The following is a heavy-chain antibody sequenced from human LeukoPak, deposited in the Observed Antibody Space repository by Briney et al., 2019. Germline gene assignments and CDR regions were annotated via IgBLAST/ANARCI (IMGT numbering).Heavy chain of an antibody. Sequence: SETLSLTCTVSGGSLSGYYWSWIRQPARKGLEWIGRIFTSGSTNYNPSLKSRVNMSVDTSKNQFSLKLSSMTAADTAVYYCARDSAGDRSFECWGQGTLVTVSS. CDR2: IFTSGST. CDR1: GGSLSGYY. V-gene: IGHV4-4*07. CDR3: ARDSAGDRSFEC. D-gene: IGHD6-25*01. J-gene: IGHJ4*02.